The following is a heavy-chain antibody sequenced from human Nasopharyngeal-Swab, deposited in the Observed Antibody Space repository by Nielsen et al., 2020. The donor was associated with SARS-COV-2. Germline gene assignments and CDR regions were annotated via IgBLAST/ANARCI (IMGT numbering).Heavy chain of an antibody. Sequence: GESLKISCAASGFTFSSYWMSWVRQAPGKGLEWVANIKQDGSEKYYVDSVKGRFTISRDNAKNSLYLQMNSLRAEDTAVYYCASLGGDYWYFDLWGRGTLVTVSS. CDR2: IKQDGSEK. CDR1: GFTFSSYW. D-gene: IGHD4-23*01. V-gene: IGHV3-7*01. J-gene: IGHJ2*01. CDR3: ASLGGDYWYFDL.